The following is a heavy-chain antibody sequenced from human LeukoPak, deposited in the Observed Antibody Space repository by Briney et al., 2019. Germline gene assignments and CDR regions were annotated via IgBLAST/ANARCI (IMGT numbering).Heavy chain of an antibody. J-gene: IGHJ4*02. CDR2: IRYDGSNK. V-gene: IGHV3-30*02. CDR1: GFTFSSYG. D-gene: IGHD3-16*02. Sequence: QPGGSLRLSCAASGFTFSSYGMHWVRQAPGKGLEGVAFIRYDGSNKYYADSVKGRFTISRDNSKNTVYLQMNSLRAEDTAVYYCAKDPGVWGSYRKYYFDYWGQGTLVTVSS. CDR3: AKDPGVWGSYRKYYFDY.